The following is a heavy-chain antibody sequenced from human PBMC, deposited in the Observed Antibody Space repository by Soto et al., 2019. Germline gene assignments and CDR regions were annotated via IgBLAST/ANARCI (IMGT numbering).Heavy chain of an antibody. V-gene: IGHV3-9*01. J-gene: IGHJ5*02. CDR1: GFTFDDYA. CDR2: ISWNSGSI. D-gene: IGHD4-4*01. CDR3: AKDSNDYSNYEGWFDP. Sequence: EVQLVESGGGLVQPGRSLRLSCAASGFTFDDYAMHWVRQAPGKGLEWVSGISWNSGSIGYADSVKGRFTISRDNAKNSLYLQMNSLRAEDTALYYCAKDSNDYSNYEGWFDPWGQGTLVTVSS.